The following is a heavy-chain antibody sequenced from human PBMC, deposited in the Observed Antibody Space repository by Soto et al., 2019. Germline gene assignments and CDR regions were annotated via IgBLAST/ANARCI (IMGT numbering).Heavy chain of an antibody. CDR3: ARGGQPINSNYVGDNWFDP. J-gene: IGHJ5*02. Sequence: QVQLVQSGAEVKKPGASVKVSCKASGYTFTSYGISWVRRAPGQGLEWMGWISAYNGNTNYAQKLQGRVTMTTDTSTSTAYMELRSLRSDDTAVYYCARGGQPINSNYVGDNWFDPWGQGTLVTVSS. V-gene: IGHV1-18*01. CDR1: GYTFTSYG. D-gene: IGHD1-7*01. CDR2: ISAYNGNT.